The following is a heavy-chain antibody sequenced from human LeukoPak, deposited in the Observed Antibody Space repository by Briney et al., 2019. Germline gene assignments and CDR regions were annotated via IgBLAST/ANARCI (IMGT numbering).Heavy chain of an antibody. Sequence: SQTLSLTCTVSGGSISSGSYYWSWIRQPAGKGLEWIGRIYTSGSTNYNPSLKSRVTISVDTSKNQFSLKLSSVTAADTAVYYCARGPYYYGSGSYPWGQGTLVTVSS. D-gene: IGHD3-10*01. J-gene: IGHJ5*02. V-gene: IGHV4-61*02. CDR2: IYTSGST. CDR3: ARGPYYYGSGSYP. CDR1: GGSISSGSYY.